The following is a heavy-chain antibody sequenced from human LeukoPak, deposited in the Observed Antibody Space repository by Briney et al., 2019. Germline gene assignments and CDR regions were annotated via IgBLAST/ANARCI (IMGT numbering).Heavy chain of an antibody. CDR2: THDSGTT. V-gene: IGHV4-59*01. CDR3: VLGARPSGY. D-gene: IGHD1-26*01. CDR1: GVSIVTYF. Sequence: SETLSLTCTVSGVSIVTYFWTWIRQPPGKGLEWIGNTHDSGTTNYNPSLKSRVTMSVDTSKNQFSLKLSSVTAADTAMYYCVLGARPSGYWGQGTLVTVSS. J-gene: IGHJ4*02.